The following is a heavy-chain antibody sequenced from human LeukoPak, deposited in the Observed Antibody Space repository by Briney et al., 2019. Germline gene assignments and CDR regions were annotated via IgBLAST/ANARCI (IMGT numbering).Heavy chain of an antibody. V-gene: IGHV4-59*01. J-gene: IGHJ4*02. CDR1: GVSISSYY. D-gene: IGHD3-3*01. CDR3: ARSHYDFWSGSLDY. Sequence: SETLSLTCTVSGVSISSYYWSWLRQPPGKGLEWIGYIYYSGSTNYNPSLKSRVTISVDTSKNQFSLKLSSVTAADTAVYYCARSHYDFWSGSLDYWGQGTLVTVSS. CDR2: IYYSGST.